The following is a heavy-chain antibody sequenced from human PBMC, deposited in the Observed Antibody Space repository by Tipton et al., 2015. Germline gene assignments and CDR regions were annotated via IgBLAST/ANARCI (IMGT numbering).Heavy chain of an antibody. CDR2: VFYTGST. CDR1: GGSISSEY. D-gene: IGHD3-16*01. Sequence: LRLSCTVSGGSISSEYWSWIRQPPGKGLEWIGYVFYTGSTYYNPSLESRVTISVDTFENQFSLKLSSVTAADTAVYYCVSGKDVGAYSGYSFDYWGHGILVTVSS. J-gene: IGHJ4*01. V-gene: IGHV4-59*01. CDR3: VSGKDVGAYSGYSFDY.